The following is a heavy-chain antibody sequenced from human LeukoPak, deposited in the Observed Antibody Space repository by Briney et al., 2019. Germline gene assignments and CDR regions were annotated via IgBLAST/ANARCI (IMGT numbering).Heavy chain of an antibody. CDR1: GNTLIALS. CDR2: FDPEDGET. J-gene: IGHJ4*02. D-gene: IGHD4-17*01. Sequence: ASVKVSCKVSGNTLIALSMHWVRQAPGRGLEWMGGFDPEDGETIYPQKFQGRVTMTEDTSTDTAYMELSSLRSEDTAVYYCTTHIDYGSHFDYWGQGTLVTVSS. V-gene: IGHV1-24*01. CDR3: TTHIDYGSHFDY.